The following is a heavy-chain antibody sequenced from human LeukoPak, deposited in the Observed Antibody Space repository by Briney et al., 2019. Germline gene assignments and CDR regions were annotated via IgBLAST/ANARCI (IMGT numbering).Heavy chain of an antibody. CDR2: IYYSGST. J-gene: IGHJ5*02. Sequence: SETLSLTCTVSGGPISSYYWSWIRQPPGKGLEWIGYIYYSGSTNYNPSLKSRVTISVDTSKNQFSLKLSSVTAADTAVYYCARAGDYGDYVGWFDPWGQGTLVTVSS. D-gene: IGHD4-17*01. V-gene: IGHV4-59*01. CDR1: GGPISSYY. CDR3: ARAGDYGDYVGWFDP.